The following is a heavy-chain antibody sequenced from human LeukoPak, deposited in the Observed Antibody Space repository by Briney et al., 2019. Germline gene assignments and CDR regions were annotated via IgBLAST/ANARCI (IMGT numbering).Heavy chain of an antibody. V-gene: IGHV3-48*03. J-gene: IGHJ3*02. Sequence: PGGSLRLSCAASGFTFSSYEMNWVRQAPGKGLEWVSYITGSGSTIYYADSVKDRFTIFRDNDKNSLYLQMNSLRGEDTAVYYCARGGVGRAFDIWGQGTMVSVSS. CDR1: GFTFSSYE. CDR3: ARGGVGRAFDI. D-gene: IGHD1-26*01. CDR2: ITGSGSTI.